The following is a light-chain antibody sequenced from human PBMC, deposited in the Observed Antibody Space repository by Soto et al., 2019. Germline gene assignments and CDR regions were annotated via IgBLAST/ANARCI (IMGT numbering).Light chain of an antibody. Sequence: QSVLTQPASLSGSPGQSITISCTGTSSDDGYYNYVSWYQQHPGKAPKVIIYEVSNRPSGVSYRFSGSKSGNTASLTISGLQAEEEADYYCSSYISVSSPVVFGGGTKLTGL. J-gene: IGLJ2*01. V-gene: IGLV2-14*01. CDR2: EVS. CDR1: SSDDGYYNY. CDR3: SSYISVSSPVV.